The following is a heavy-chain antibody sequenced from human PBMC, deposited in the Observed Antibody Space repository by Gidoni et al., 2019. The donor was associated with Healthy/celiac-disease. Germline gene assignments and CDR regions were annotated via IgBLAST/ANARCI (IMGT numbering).Heavy chain of an antibody. D-gene: IGHD2-15*01. Sequence: EVQLVESGGGLVKPGGPLRLPGPASGSTFGRNSMNWVRQAPGKGLEWVSSISSSSSYIYYADSVKGRFTISRDNAKNSLYLQMNSLRAEDTAVYYCARESCSGGSCYSDAFDIWGQGTMVTVSS. CDR2: ISSSSSYI. V-gene: IGHV3-21*01. J-gene: IGHJ3*02. CDR3: ARESCSGGSCYSDAFDI. CDR1: GSTFGRNS.